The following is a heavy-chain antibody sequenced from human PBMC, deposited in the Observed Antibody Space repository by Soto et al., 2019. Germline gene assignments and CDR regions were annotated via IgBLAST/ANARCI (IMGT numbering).Heavy chain of an antibody. CDR3: ATLWXGELSFHFQH. V-gene: IGHV1-69*13. CDR1: GGTFSSYA. Sequence: SVKVSCKASGGTFSSYAISWVRQAPGQGLEWMGGIIPIFGTANYAQKFQGRVTITADESTSTAYMELSSLRSEDTAVYYCATLWXGELSFHFQHWGQGTLVTVSS. CDR2: IIPIFGTA. J-gene: IGHJ1*01. D-gene: IGHD3-10*01.